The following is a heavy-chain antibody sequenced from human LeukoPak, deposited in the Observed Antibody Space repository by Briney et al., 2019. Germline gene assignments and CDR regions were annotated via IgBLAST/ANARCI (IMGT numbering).Heavy chain of an antibody. D-gene: IGHD6-13*01. Sequence: HPGGSLRLSCAASGFTFSSYAMSWVRQAPGKGLEWVSAISGSGGSTYYADSVKGRFTISRDNSKNTLYLQMNSLRAEDTVVYYCAKDHVSSWQHYYYMDVWGKGTTVTVSS. CDR2: ISGSGGST. J-gene: IGHJ6*03. CDR3: AKDHVSSWQHYYYMDV. V-gene: IGHV3-23*01. CDR1: GFTFSSYA.